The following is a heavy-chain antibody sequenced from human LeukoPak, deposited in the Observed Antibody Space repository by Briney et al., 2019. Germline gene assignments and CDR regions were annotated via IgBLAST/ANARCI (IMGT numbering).Heavy chain of an antibody. CDR1: GYTFTAYA. V-gene: IGHV1-18*01. CDR3: ARDGPRLLWFGELSLDY. Sequence: ASVKVSCKASGYTFTAYAMHWVRQAPGQGLEWMGWISAYNGNTNYAQKLQGRVTMTTDTSTSTAYMELRSLRSDDTAVYYCARDGPRLLWFGELSLDYWGQGALVTVSS. J-gene: IGHJ4*02. D-gene: IGHD3-10*01. CDR2: ISAYNGNT.